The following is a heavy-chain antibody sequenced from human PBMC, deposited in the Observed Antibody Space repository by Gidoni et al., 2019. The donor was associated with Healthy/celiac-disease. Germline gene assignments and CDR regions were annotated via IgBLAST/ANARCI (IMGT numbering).Heavy chain of an antibody. CDR3: ARSVNVILIL. CDR2: ISSSGSTI. CDR1: GFTVILYD. J-gene: IGHJ4*02. D-gene: IGHD3-9*01. Sequence: EVQLVESVGGLVQPGGSLRLYWEDSGFTVILYDMNWVRQATGKGLDVVSYISSSGSTIYYADSVKGRFTITRDNAKNSLYLQINSLRAEDAAVYYCARSVNVILILWGQGTLVTVSS. V-gene: IGHV3-48*03.